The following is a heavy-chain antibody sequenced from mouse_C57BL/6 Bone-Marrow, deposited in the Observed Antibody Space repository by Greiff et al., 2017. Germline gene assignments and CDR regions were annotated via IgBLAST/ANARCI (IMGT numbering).Heavy chain of an antibody. V-gene: IGHV1-81*01. D-gene: IGHD1-1*01. CDR3: ARENDYSSTRCFDV. J-gene: IGHJ1*03. Sequence: QVQLQQSGAELARPGASVKLSCKASGYTFTSYGISWVKQRTGQGLEWIGEIYPRSGNTYYNEKFKGKATLTAAKSSSTAYMELRSLTSEDSAVYVCARENDYSSTRCFDVWGTGTTVTVSS. CDR2: IYPRSGNT. CDR1: GYTFTSYG.